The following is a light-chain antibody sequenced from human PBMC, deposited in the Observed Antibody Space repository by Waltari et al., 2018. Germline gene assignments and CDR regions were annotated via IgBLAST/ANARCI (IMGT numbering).Light chain of an antibody. CDR1: QRVSNW. V-gene: IGKV1-5*03. Sequence: DIQLTQSPSTLPASVGDRVTITCRASQRVSNWLAWYQQKPGKAPKILIYRASILESGVPSRFSGSGSGTEFTLTISSLQPEDFATYFCQHYNSYPLTFGGGTKVDI. J-gene: IGKJ4*01. CDR3: QHYNSYPLT. CDR2: RAS.